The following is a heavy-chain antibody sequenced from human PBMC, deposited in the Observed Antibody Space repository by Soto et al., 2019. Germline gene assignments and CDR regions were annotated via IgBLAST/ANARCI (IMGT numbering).Heavy chain of an antibody. Sequence: SQTLSLTCAVYGGSFSGYYWSWIRQPPGKGLEWIGEINHSGSTNYNPSLKSRVTISVDTSKNQFSLKLSSVTAADTAVYYCARGYYDSSGYRDAFDIWGQGTMVTVSS. D-gene: IGHD3-22*01. J-gene: IGHJ3*02. CDR2: INHSGST. CDR1: GGSFSGYY. CDR3: ARGYYDSSGYRDAFDI. V-gene: IGHV4-34*01.